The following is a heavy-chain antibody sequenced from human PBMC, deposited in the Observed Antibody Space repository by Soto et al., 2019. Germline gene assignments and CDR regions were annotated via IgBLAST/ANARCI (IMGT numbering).Heavy chain of an antibody. CDR1: GYSFTSYW. V-gene: IGHV5-51*03. Sequence: GESLKISCKGYGYSFTSYWIGWVRQMPGKXLEWMGIIYPGDSDTRYSPSFQGQVTISADKSISTAYLQWSSLKASDTAMYYCATSNNSSSRYYYYYYGMDVWGQGTTVTVSS. CDR3: ATSNNSSSRYYYYYYGMDV. J-gene: IGHJ6*02. CDR2: IYPGDSDT. D-gene: IGHD6-6*01.